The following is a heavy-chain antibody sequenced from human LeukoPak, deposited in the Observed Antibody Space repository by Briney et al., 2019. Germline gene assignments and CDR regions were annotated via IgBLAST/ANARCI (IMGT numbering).Heavy chain of an antibody. D-gene: IGHD3-22*01. CDR3: ARHYDSSGYFEPDY. J-gene: IGHJ4*02. CDR1: GYTFTSYG. CDR2: ISAYNGNT. Sequence: ASVKVSCKDPGYTFTSYGISWVRQAPGQGLEWMGWISAYNGNTNYAQKLQGRVTMTTDTSTSTAYMELRSLRSDDTAVYHCARHYDSSGYFEPDYWGQGTLVTVSS. V-gene: IGHV1-18*01.